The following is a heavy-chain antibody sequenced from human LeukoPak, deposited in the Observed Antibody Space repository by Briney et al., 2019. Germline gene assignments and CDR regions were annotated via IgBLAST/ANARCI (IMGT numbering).Heavy chain of an antibody. CDR2: ISYDGSNK. CDR3: ARDGGGYQLPLGWFDP. J-gene: IGHJ5*02. D-gene: IGHD2-2*01. CDR1: GFTFSSYW. V-gene: IGHV3-30-3*01. Sequence: GGSLRLSCAASGFTFSSYWMSWVRQAPGKGLEWVAVISYDGSNKYYADSVKGRFTISRDNSKNTLYLQMNSLRAEDTAVYYCARDGGGYQLPLGWFDPWGQGTLVTVSS.